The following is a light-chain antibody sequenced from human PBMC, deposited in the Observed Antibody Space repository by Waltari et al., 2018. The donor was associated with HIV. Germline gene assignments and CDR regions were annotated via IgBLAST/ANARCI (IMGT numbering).Light chain of an antibody. V-gene: IGLV2-14*01. CDR1: SYEFDLHNF. CDR3: TTYTAKDSLL. J-gene: IGLJ2*01. CDR2: GVN. Sequence: SALTQPASVSGSPGQSVTISCTGTSYEFDLHNFLSWYQQHPGKAPQLIIFGVNSPPSGISSRFSASKSGDTASLTISVLQSGDEADYYCTTYTAKDSLLIGSGTKLTVL.